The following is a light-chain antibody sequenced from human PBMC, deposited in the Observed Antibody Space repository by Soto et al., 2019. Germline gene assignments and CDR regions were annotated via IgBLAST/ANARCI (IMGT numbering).Light chain of an antibody. V-gene: IGKV3-15*01. CDR1: QSVTSN. Sequence: EIVMTHSPATLSVSPCERATLSFSASQSVTSNLAWYQQKPGQAPRLLMYGVSTRATGIPARFSGSGSGTDFTLTISSLEPEDFAVYYCQQRSNWITFGQGTRLEI. J-gene: IGKJ5*01. CDR2: GVS. CDR3: QQRSNWIT.